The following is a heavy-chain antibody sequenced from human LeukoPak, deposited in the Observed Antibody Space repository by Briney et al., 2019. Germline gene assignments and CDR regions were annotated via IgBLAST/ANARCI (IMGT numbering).Heavy chain of an antibody. CDR2: IYYSGST. V-gene: IGHV4-39*01. J-gene: IGHJ4*02. D-gene: IGHD3-3*01. CDR3: ARAGGIFGVVIDY. CDR1: GGSISSSSYY. Sequence: SETLSLTCTVSGGSISSSSYYWGWIRQPPGKGLEWIGSIYYSGSTYYNPSLKSRVTISVDTSKNQFSLKLSSVTAADTAVYYCARAGGIFGVVIDYWGQGTLVTVSS.